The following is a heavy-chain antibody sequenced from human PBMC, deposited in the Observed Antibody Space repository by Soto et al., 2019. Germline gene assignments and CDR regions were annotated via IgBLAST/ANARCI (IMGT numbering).Heavy chain of an antibody. CDR2: ISSSSSYT. CDR1: GFTFGEYY. Sequence: GGSLRLSCAASGFTFGEYYMSWIRQAPGKGQEWVSYISSSSSYTNYADSVKGRFTISRDNAKNSLYLQMNSLRAEDTAVYYCARSRHPGSPAVGTFDVGVPGTMVTVSS. J-gene: IGHJ3*01. CDR3: ARSRHPGSPAVGTFDV. D-gene: IGHD6-13*01. V-gene: IGHV3-11*06.